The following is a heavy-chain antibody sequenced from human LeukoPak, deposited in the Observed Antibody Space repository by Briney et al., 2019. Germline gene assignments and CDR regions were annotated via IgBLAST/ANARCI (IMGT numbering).Heavy chain of an antibody. V-gene: IGHV3-64*01. J-gene: IGHJ4*02. CDR2: ISTNGGST. D-gene: IGHD1-26*01. CDR1: GFTFSSYV. CDR3: ARGKGSYYDY. Sequence: GGSLRLSCAASGFTFSSYVMYWVRQAPGKGLEYVSTISTNGGSTYYANSVKGRFNISRDNSKNTLYLQMGSLRDEDMAIYYCARGKGSYYDYWGQGTLVTVSS.